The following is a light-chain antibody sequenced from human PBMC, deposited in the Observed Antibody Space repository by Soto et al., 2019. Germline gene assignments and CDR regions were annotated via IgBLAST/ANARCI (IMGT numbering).Light chain of an antibody. Sequence: EVVMTQSPATLSVSPGERATLSCRASQSVNSNYLAWYQQKPGQPPRLLIYGISTRATGIPDRFSASGSGTEFTLTISSLQPEDFAIYYCQQHTQWPITFGQGTRPEMK. J-gene: IGKJ5*01. CDR1: QSVNSN. CDR3: QQHTQWPIT. V-gene: IGKV3D-15*01. CDR2: GIS.